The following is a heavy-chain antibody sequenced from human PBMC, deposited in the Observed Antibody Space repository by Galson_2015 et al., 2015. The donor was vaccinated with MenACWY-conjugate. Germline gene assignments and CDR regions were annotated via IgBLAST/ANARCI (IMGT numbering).Heavy chain of an antibody. J-gene: IGHJ6*03. Sequence: SLRLSCAASGFTFTGYEFNWVRQVPGTGLEWLSYISKSGSPIYYADSVKGRFTISRDNIKKSLFLEMNSLRAGDTGVYYCARVGTWIHQYFYYMDVWGKGTTVTVSS. V-gene: IGHV3-48*03. CDR2: ISKSGSPI. CDR1: GFTFTGYE. D-gene: IGHD5-18*01. CDR3: ARVGTWIHQYFYYMDV.